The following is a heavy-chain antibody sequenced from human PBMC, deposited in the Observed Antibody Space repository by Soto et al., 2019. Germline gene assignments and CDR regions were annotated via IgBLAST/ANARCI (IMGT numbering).Heavy chain of an antibody. Sequence: QLQLQESGSGLVKPSQTLSLTCAVSGGSISSGGYSWRWIRQPPGKGLEWIGYIYHSGSTYYNPSLKRRVTISVDRSKNQFSLKLSSVTAADTAVYYCARAEDSSGYYTSYFDYWGQGTLVTVSS. J-gene: IGHJ4*02. CDR2: IYHSGST. D-gene: IGHD3-22*01. CDR3: ARAEDSSGYYTSYFDY. CDR1: GGSISSGGYS. V-gene: IGHV4-30-2*01.